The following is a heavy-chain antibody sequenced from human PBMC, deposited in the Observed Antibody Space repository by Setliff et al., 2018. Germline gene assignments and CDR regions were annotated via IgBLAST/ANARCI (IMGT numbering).Heavy chain of an antibody. D-gene: IGHD2-8*01. CDR3: VKGTNVVMVYTGSDH. J-gene: IGHJ4*01. Sequence: GGSLRLSCAASGFTFSTYRMHWVRQAPGKGLEWVAVIWDDGGNKYHADSVKGRFTISRDNSKNTLFLQMSSLRAADTAVYYCVKGTNVVMVYTGSDHWGQGTLVTVSS. CDR1: GFTFSTYR. V-gene: IGHV3-33*06. CDR2: IWDDGGNK.